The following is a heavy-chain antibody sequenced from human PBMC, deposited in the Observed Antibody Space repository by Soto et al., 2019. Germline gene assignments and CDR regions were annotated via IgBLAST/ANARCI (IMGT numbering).Heavy chain of an antibody. V-gene: IGHV3-33*01. Sequence: GGSLRLSCAASGFTFSSYGMHWVRQAPGKGLEWVAVIWYDGSNKYYADSVKGRFTISRDNSKNTLYLQMNSLRAEDTAVYYCARDNGITIFGVVYYGMDVWGQGTTVTVSS. CDR3: ARDNGITIFGVVYYGMDV. CDR1: GFTFSSYG. J-gene: IGHJ6*02. D-gene: IGHD3-3*01. CDR2: IWYDGSNK.